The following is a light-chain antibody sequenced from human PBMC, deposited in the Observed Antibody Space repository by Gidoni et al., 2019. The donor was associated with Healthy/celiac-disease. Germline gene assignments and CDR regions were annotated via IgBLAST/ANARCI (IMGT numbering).Light chain of an antibody. CDR2: QDS. Sequence: SYERTQPPSVSVSPGQTASITCSGDKLGEKYACWYQQKPGQSPVLVIYQDSKRPSGIPERFSGSNSGNTATLTISGTQAMDEADYYCQAWDSSTVVFGGGTKLTVL. J-gene: IGLJ2*01. CDR1: KLGEKY. CDR3: QAWDSSTVV. V-gene: IGLV3-1*01.